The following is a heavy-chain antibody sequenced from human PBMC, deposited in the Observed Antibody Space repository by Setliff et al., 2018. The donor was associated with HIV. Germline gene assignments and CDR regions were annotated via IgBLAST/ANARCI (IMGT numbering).Heavy chain of an antibody. J-gene: IGHJ5*02. CDR3: ARDLPELTGRSFDP. D-gene: IGHD7-27*01. CDR1: GGSISSHY. CDR2: IYYSGST. Sequence: PSETLSLTCTVSGGSISSHYWSWIRQPPGKGLEWIGYIYYSGSTNYNPSLKSRVTMSVDTSKNQFSLKLTSVTAADTAVYYCARDLPELTGRSFDPWGQGIQVTVSS. V-gene: IGHV4-59*11.